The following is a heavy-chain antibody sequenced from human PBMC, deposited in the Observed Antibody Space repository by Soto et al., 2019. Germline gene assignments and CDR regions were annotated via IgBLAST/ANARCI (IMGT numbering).Heavy chain of an antibody. CDR3: ARYHIVVVVAATPAPGGFDY. CDR2: IYYSGST. D-gene: IGHD2-15*01. CDR1: GGSISSGGYY. J-gene: IGHJ4*02. Sequence: QVQLQESGPGLVKPSQTLSLTCTVSGGSISSGGYYWSWIRQHPGKGLEWIGYIYYSGSTYDNPSLESRVTISADTSKKQSSLELSSVTAAHPAHYYCARYHIVVVVAATPAPGGFDYWGQGTLVTVSS. V-gene: IGHV4-31*03.